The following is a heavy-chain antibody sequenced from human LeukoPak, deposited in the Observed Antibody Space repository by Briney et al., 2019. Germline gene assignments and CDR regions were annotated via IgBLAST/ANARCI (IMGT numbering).Heavy chain of an antibody. D-gene: IGHD3-3*01. CDR1: GFTVSSNY. Sequence: GGSLRLSCAASGFTVSSNYMSWVRQAPGKGLEWVSVIYSGGSTYYADSVKGRFTISRDNSKNTLYLQMNSLRAEDTAVYYCARLDYDFWSGYSRYYFDYWGQGTLATVSS. CDR3: ARLDYDFWSGYSRYYFDY. J-gene: IGHJ4*02. V-gene: IGHV3-53*01. CDR2: IYSGGST.